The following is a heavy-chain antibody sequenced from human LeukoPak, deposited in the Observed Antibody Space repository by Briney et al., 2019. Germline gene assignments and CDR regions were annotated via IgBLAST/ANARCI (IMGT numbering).Heavy chain of an antibody. D-gene: IGHD1-26*01. CDR3: ARESVGDFDY. V-gene: IGHV3-23*01. CDR2: ITTSDGNT. CDR1: GFTFSSYT. J-gene: IGHJ4*02. Sequence: GGSLRLSCAASGFTFSSYTMSWVRQAPGKGLEWVSTITTSDGNTYYADSVKGRFTVSRDNSKNTLFLQMNSLRAEDTAVYYCARESVGDFDYWGQGTLVTVSS.